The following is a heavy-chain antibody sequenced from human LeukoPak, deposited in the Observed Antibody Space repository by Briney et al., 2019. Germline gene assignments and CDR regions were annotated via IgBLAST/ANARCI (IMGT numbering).Heavy chain of an antibody. CDR1: GFTFSSYS. D-gene: IGHD5-18*01. Sequence: GGSLRLSCAASGFTFSSYSMNWVRQAPGKGLEWVSSISSSSSYVYYADSVKGRFTISRDNAKNSLYLQMNSLRAEDTAVYYCARVVDTAMVTVDYWGKGTTVTVSS. J-gene: IGHJ6*04. CDR2: ISSSSSYV. V-gene: IGHV3-21*01. CDR3: ARVVDTAMVTVDY.